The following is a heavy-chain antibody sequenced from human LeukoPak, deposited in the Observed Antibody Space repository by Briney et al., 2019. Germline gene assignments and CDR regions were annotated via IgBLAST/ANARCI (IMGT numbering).Heavy chain of an antibody. CDR3: AKDSIAAANPIH. J-gene: IGHJ4*02. D-gene: IGHD6-13*01. Sequence: GGSLRLSCAASGFTFSSYGMHWVRQAPGKGLEWVAVISYDGSNKYYADSVKGRFTISRDNSKNTLYLQMNSLRAEDTAVYYCAKDSIAAANPIHWGQGTLDTVSS. CDR2: ISYDGSNK. V-gene: IGHV3-30*18. CDR1: GFTFSSYG.